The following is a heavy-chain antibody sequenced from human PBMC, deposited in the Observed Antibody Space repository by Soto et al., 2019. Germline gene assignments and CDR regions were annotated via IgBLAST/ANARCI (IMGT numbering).Heavy chain of an antibody. CDR2: IYHSVST. CDR3: AIVYRQQVDGFNYGMDV. J-gene: IGHJ6*01. D-gene: IGHD6-13*01. CDR1: GGSISSSNW. Sequence: QVQLQESVPGLVKPSGTLSLTCAVSGGSISSSNWWSWVRQPPGKGLEWIGEIYHSVSTNYNPFPKSRITISVDKSKNQFCLKLSSVTAADTAVYYLAIVYRQQVDGFNYGMDVWRQGTTVTVSS. V-gene: IGHV4-4*02.